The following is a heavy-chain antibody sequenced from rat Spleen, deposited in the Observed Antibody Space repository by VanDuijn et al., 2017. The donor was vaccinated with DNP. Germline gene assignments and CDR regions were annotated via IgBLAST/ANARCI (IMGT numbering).Heavy chain of an antibody. Sequence: EVHLVESGGDLVQPGRSLKLSCVASGFTFNNYWMTWIRQVPGKGLEWVASITESGGSTYYPDSVKGRFTISRDNAKSTLYLQMNSLRSEDTATYYCARGGRSYFDYWGQGVMVTVSS. CDR3: ARGGRSYFDY. J-gene: IGHJ2*01. CDR1: GFTFNNYW. CDR2: ITESGGST. V-gene: IGHV5-31*01. D-gene: IGHD1-11*01.